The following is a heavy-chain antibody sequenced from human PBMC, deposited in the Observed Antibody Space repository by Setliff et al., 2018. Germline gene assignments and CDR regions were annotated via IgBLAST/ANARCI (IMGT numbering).Heavy chain of an antibody. CDR3: AREQWLDPPGYYYMDV. CDR1: GGSISSYY. CDR2: IYTSGST. Sequence: SETLSLTCTASGGSISSYYWSWIRQPAGKGLEWIGRIYTSGSTNYNPSLKSRVTMSVDTSKNQFSLKLSSVTAADTAVYYRAREQWLDPPGYYYMDVWAKGTTVTVSS. J-gene: IGHJ6*03. D-gene: IGHD6-19*01. V-gene: IGHV4-4*07.